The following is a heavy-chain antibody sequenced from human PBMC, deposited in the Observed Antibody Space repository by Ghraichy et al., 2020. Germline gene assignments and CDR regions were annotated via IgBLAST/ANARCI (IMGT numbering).Heavy chain of an antibody. CDR1: GYTFTGYY. D-gene: IGHD2-15*01. J-gene: IGHJ5*02. Sequence: ASVKVSCKASGYTFTGYYMHWVRQAPGQGLEWMGWINPNSGGTNYAQKFQGRVTMTRDTSISTAYMELSRLRSDDTAVYYCARVGLTYCGGGTCYLYNWFDPWGQGTLVTVSS. CDR3: ARVGLTYCGGGTCYLYNWFDP. V-gene: IGHV1-2*02. CDR2: INPNSGGT.